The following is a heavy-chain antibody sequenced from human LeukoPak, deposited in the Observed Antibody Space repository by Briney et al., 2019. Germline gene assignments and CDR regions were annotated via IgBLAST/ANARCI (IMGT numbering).Heavy chain of an antibody. V-gene: IGHV3-64*01. D-gene: IGHD2-2*01. J-gene: IGHJ6*02. Sequence: GASLRLSCAASGFTFSRYAMHWVRQAPGKGLEYVSGISSNGGSTYYGHSVKGRFTISRDNSKNTLYLQMGSLRAEDMAVYYCVRGGIVVVPGTPDYYYGMDVWGQGTTVTVSS. CDR3: VRGGIVVVPGTPDYYYGMDV. CDR1: GFTFSRYA. CDR2: ISSNGGST.